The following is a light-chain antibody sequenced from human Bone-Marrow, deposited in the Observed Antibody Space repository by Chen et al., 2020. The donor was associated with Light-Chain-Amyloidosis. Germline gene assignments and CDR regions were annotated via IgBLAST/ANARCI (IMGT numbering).Light chain of an antibody. CDR1: SSNIGINY. CDR2: RNN. CDR3: AAWDGSLSGYV. J-gene: IGLJ1*01. Sequence: QSVLTQPPSASGTPGQRVTISCSGASSNIGINYVYWYQPFPGAAPNLLIHRNNQRPPGFPHRFSASKSGTSAFLAISGLRSEDEADYYCAAWDGSLSGYVFGTGTKVIVL. V-gene: IGLV1-47*01.